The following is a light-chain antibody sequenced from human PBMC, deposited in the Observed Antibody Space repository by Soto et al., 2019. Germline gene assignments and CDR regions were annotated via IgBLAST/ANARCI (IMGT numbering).Light chain of an antibody. CDR3: QQRSNWPSFT. V-gene: IGKV3-11*01. CDR1: QSVSSY. Sequence: EIVLTQSPATLSLSPGERATLSCRASQSVSSYLAWYQQKPGQAPRLLIYDASNRATGIPARFSGSGSGTDFTLTISSLEAEGFAVYYCQQRSNWPSFTFGPGIKVDIK. CDR2: DAS. J-gene: IGKJ3*01.